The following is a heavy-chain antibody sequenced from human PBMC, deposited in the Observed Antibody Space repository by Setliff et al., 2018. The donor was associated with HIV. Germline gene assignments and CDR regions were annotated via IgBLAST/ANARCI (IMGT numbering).Heavy chain of an antibody. CDR3: ARLRITMIMMLNYFDY. D-gene: IGHD3-22*01. J-gene: IGHJ4*02. CDR1: GGSISSYY. V-gene: IGHV4-59*12. Sequence: SSETLSLTCSVSGGSISSYYWSWIRQPPGKGLEWIGDIYYSGMTNYNPSLQSRVTISLDTSKNQFSLKVNSVTAADTAVYFCARLRITMIMMLNYFDYWGQGTLVTVSS. CDR2: IYYSGMT.